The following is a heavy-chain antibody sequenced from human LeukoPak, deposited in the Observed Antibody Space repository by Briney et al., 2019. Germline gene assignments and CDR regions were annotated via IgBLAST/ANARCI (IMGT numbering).Heavy chain of an antibody. D-gene: IGHD1-26*01. Sequence: GGSLRLSCAASGFTFSSYTMHWVRQAPGKGLEWVAVIWFDGSNTYYADSVKGRFTISRDNSKNTLYLQMNSLRAEDTASYYCASNSGGSGGYWGQGTLVTVSS. CDR1: GFTFSSYT. CDR3: ASNSGGSGGY. CDR2: IWFDGSNT. V-gene: IGHV3-33*01. J-gene: IGHJ4*02.